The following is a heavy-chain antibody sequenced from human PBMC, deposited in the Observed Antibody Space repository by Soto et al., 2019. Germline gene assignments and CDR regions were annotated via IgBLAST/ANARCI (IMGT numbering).Heavy chain of an antibody. D-gene: IGHD3-3*01. V-gene: IGHV4-39*01. Sequence: SETLSLTCTVSGASISSSRSYWGWVRQPPGKGLEWIFSFYYTGGTYSTYYNPSLKSRVTISVDTSKSQFSLNLRSVTAADTAVYYCASPRQGNYDFLSGYYALDYWGQGTLVTVS. CDR3: ASPRQGNYDFLSGYYALDY. J-gene: IGHJ4*02. CDR2: FYYTGGT. CDR1: GASISSSRSY.